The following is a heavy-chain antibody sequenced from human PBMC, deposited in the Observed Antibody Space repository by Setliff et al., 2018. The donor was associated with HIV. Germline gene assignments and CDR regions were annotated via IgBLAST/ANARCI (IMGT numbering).Heavy chain of an antibody. J-gene: IGHJ5*02. Sequence: ASVKVSCKVYGYTLTDLSMHWVRQVPGKGLEWMGRFDPEDGDTIYAEKFQGRVAMTEDTSTDRAYLELTSLTSDDTAVYYCARDIGITATGKGWFQPWGQGTQVTVSS. CDR3: ARDIGITATGKGWFQP. V-gene: IGHV1-24*01. CDR1: GYTLTDLS. D-gene: IGHD5-12*01. CDR2: FDPEDGDT.